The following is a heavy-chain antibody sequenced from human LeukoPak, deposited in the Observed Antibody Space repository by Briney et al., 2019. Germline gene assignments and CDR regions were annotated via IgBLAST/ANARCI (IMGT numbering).Heavy chain of an antibody. V-gene: IGHV1-2*02. CDR1: GYTFTGYY. CDR2: INPNSGGT. J-gene: IGHJ6*03. D-gene: IGHD2-2*01. CDR3: ARGPYCSSTSCSPMDV. Sequence: ASVKVSCKASGYTFTGYYMHWVRQAPGQGLEWMGWINPNSGGTNYAQKFQSRVTMTRDTSISTAYMELSRLRSDDTAVYYCARGPYCSSTSCSPMDVWGKGTTVTVSS.